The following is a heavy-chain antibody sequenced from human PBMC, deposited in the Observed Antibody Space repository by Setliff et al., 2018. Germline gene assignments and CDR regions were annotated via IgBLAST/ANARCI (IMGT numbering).Heavy chain of an antibody. Sequence: GGSLRLSCAASGFSFSGYYMSWVRQAPGKGLEWLSKISGSGTTIFYADSVRGRFTISRDNAKNLLYLQMNNLRVEDTALYSCARDGVSYAMDVWGQGTTVTVSS. CDR3: ARDGVSYAMDV. CDR2: ISGSGTTI. CDR1: GFSFSGYY. V-gene: IGHV3-11*04. J-gene: IGHJ6*02.